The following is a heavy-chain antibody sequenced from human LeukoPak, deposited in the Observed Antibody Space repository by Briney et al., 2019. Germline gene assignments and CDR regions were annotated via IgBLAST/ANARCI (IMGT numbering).Heavy chain of an antibody. V-gene: IGHV4-39*06. J-gene: IGHJ6*03. CDR2: IYYSGST. Sequence: SETLSLTCTVSGGSISSSSYYWGWIRQPPGKGLEWIGSIYYSGSTYYNPSLKSRVTISVDTSKNQFPLKLSSVTAADTAVYYCATDYYGSGSRSYYYYMDVWGKGTTVTVSS. D-gene: IGHD3-10*01. CDR3: ATDYYGSGSRSYYYYMDV. CDR1: GGSISSSSYY.